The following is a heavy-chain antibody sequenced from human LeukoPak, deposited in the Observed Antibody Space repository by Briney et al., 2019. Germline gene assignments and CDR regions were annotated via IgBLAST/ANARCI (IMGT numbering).Heavy chain of an antibody. J-gene: IGHJ5*02. D-gene: IGHD5-12*01. V-gene: IGHV4-39*01. CDR1: GGSISSSSYY. Sequence: PSETLSLTCTVSGGSISSSSYYWGWIRQPPGKGLEWIGSIYYSGSTYYNPSLKSRVTISVDTSKNQFSLKLSSVTAADTAVYYCARRSGYEGAIGVNWFDPWGQGTLVTVSS. CDR2: IYYSGST. CDR3: ARRSGYEGAIGVNWFDP.